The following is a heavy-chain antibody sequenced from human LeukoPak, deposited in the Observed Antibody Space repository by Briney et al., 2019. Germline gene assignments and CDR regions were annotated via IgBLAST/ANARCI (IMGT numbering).Heavy chain of an antibody. J-gene: IGHJ4*02. D-gene: IGHD6-19*01. V-gene: IGHV3-23*01. Sequence: GGSLRLSCAASGFTFNSYAMYWVRQAPGKGLEWVSGIFGSGGSAHYADSVKGRFAISRDNSKNRVYLQMNSLRAEDTAVYYCAKTATGYSSGHYPGWPADYWGQGTLVTVSS. CDR1: GFTFNSYA. CDR3: AKTATGYSSGHYPGWPADY. CDR2: IFGSGGSA.